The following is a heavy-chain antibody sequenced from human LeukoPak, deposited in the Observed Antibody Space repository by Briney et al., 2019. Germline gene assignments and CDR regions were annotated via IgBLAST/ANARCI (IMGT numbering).Heavy chain of an antibody. J-gene: IGHJ4*02. CDR1: RYTFTSYA. CDR2: INAGNDNT. Sequence: GASVKVSCKASRYTFTSYAMHWVRQAPGQRLEWMGWINAGNDNTKYSQKFQGRVTITRDTSASTAYMELSSLRSEDTAVYYCARGPCSGGSCYSRFTRSAYLDYWGQGTLVTVSS. D-gene: IGHD2-15*01. V-gene: IGHV1-3*01. CDR3: ARGPCSGGSCYSRFTRSAYLDY.